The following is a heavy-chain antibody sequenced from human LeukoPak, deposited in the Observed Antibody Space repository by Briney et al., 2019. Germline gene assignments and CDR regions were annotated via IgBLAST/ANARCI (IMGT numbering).Heavy chain of an antibody. V-gene: IGHV3-30-3*01. D-gene: IGHD2-21*02. J-gene: IGHJ4*02. CDR1: GFTFSSYV. CDR2: ISYDGSNK. Sequence: GRSLRLSCAASGFTFSSYVMHWVRQAPGKGLEWVAVISYDGSNKYYADSVKGRFTISRDNSKNTLYLQMNSLRAEDTAVYYCAREGVVVTASFDYWGQGTLVTVSS. CDR3: AREGVVVTASFDY.